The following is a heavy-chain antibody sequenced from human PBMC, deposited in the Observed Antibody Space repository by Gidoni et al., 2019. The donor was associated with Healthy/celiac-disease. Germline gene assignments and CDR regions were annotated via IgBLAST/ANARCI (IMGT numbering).Heavy chain of an antibody. J-gene: IGHJ4*02. Sequence: QVQLQESGPGLVKPSEPLSLTCPVSGGSISSYYWSWIRQPPGKGLEWIGYIYYSGSTNYNPSLKSRVTISVDTSKNQCSLKLSSVTAADTAVYYCARVLGEWLLFIDYWGQGTLVTVSS. V-gene: IGHV4-59*01. CDR1: GGSISSYY. CDR2: IYYSGST. D-gene: IGHD3-3*01. CDR3: ARVLGEWLLFIDY.